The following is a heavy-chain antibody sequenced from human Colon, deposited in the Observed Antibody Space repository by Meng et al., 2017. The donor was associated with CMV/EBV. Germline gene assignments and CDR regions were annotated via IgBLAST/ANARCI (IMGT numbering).Heavy chain of an antibody. CDR2: ISGSGGST. J-gene: IGHJ4*02. V-gene: IGHV3-23*01. CDR3: AKGDYDYVWGSYRPPLYFDY. D-gene: IGHD3-16*02. CDR1: SYA. Sequence: SYAMSWVRQAPGKGLEWVSAISGSGGSTYYADSVKGRFTISRDNSKNTLYLQMNSLRAEDTAVYYCAKGDYDYVWGSYRPPLYFDYWGQGTLVTVSS.